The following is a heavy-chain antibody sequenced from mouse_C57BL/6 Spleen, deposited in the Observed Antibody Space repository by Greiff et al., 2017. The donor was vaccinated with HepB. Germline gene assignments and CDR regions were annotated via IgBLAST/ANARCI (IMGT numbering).Heavy chain of an antibody. V-gene: IGHV1-69*01. CDR3: ARGGIYDGYYPAY. CDR2: IDPSDSYT. CDR1: GYTFTSYW. Sequence: VQLQQPGAELVMPGASVKLSCKASGYTFTSYWMHWVKQRPGQGLEWIGEIDPSDSYTNYNQKFKGKSTLTVDKSSSTAYMQLSSLTSEDSAVYYCARGGIYDGYYPAYWGQGTLVTVSA. J-gene: IGHJ3*01. D-gene: IGHD2-3*01.